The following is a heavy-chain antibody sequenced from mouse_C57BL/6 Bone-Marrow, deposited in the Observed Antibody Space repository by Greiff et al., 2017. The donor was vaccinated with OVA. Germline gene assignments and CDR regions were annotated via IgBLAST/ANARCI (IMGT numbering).Heavy chain of an antibody. V-gene: IGHV1-64*01. CDR1: GYTFTSYW. J-gene: IGHJ4*01. D-gene: IGHD1-1*01. CDR2: IHPNSGST. CDR3: ARNYYGHYYAMDY. Sequence: QVQLQQPGAELVKPGASVKLSCKASGYTFTSYWMHWVKQRPGQGLEWIGMIHPNSGSTNYNEKFKSKATLTVDKSSSTAYMQLSSLTSEDSAVYYCARNYYGHYYAMDYWGQGTSGTVSS.